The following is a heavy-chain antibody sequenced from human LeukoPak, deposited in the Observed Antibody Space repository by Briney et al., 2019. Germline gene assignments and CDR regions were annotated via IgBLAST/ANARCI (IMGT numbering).Heavy chain of an antibody. V-gene: IGHV4-34*01. Sequence: PSETLSLTCAVYGGSFSGYYWSWIRQPPGKGLEWIGEINHSGSTNYNPSLKSRVTISVDKSKNQFSLKLSSVTAADTAVYYCARGVTVAGRGWFDPWGQGTLVTVSS. J-gene: IGHJ5*02. CDR2: INHSGST. CDR1: GGSFSGYY. CDR3: ARGVTVAGRGWFDP. D-gene: IGHD6-19*01.